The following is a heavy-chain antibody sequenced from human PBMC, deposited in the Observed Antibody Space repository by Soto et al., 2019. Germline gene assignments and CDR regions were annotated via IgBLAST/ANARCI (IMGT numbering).Heavy chain of an antibody. D-gene: IGHD1-7*01. J-gene: IGHJ4*02. CDR1: GGSVSSFY. CDR2: ISYSGST. Sequence: PSETLSLACTVSGGSVSSFYWSWIRQPPGKGLEWIAYISYSGSTNYNPSLKSRVTISIDLSRNQFSLKVNSVTAADTAVYYCARGTTPTAYWGPGTLVTICS. CDR3: ARGTTPTAY. V-gene: IGHV4-59*02.